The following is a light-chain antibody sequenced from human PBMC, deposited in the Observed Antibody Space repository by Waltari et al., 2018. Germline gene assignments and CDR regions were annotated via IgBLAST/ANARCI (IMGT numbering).Light chain of an antibody. CDR1: QSLVYSDGNTY. J-gene: IGKJ1*01. CDR2: KVS. V-gene: IGKV2-30*01. Sequence: DVLMTQSPLSLPVTLGQPASISCRSSQSLVYSDGNTYLSWFQQRPGQSPRRLIYKVSNRDPGVPDRFSGSGSGSDFTLKISRVEAEDVGAYYCMQATHWPPTFGQGP. CDR3: MQATHWPPT.